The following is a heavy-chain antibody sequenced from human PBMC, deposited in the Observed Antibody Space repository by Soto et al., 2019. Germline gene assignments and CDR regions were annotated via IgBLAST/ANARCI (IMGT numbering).Heavy chain of an antibody. CDR1: GFTFISYA. CDR3: AKPIKYCSSTSCPVYYFDY. J-gene: IGHJ4*02. V-gene: IGHV3-23*01. Sequence: PGGSLRLSCAASGFTFISYAMSWVRQAPGKGLEWVSAISGSGGSTYYADSVKGLFTISRDNSKNTLYLQMNSLRAEDTAVYYCAKPIKYCSSTSCPVYYFDYWGQGTLVTVSS. D-gene: IGHD2-2*01. CDR2: ISGSGGST.